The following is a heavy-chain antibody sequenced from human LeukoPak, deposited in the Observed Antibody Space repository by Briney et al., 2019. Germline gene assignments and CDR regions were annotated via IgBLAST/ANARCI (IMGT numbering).Heavy chain of an antibody. Sequence: PSETLSLTCTVSGGSISSYYWSWIRQPPGKGLEWIGYIYYSGSTNYNPSLKSRVTISVDTSKNQFSLKLSSVTAADTAVYYCARVGGWRRPFDYWGQGTLVTVSS. CDR3: ARVGGWRRPFDY. CDR1: GGSISSYY. CDR2: IYYSGST. D-gene: IGHD6-19*01. J-gene: IGHJ4*02. V-gene: IGHV4-59*01.